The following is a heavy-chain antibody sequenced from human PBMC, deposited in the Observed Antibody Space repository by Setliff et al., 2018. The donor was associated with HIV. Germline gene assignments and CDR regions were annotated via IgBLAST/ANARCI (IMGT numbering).Heavy chain of an antibody. Sequence: PSETLSLTCTVSGDSITSGTYYWSWIRQHAGMRLEWIGHISTSGTANYNPSLKSRVTISADTSKSQFSLKLTSVTAADTAAYFCARVSTDYVWGSFLSSGPYYFDFWGQGALVTVSS. CDR1: GDSITSGTYY. CDR3: ARVSTDYVWGSFLSSGPYYFDF. J-gene: IGHJ4*02. D-gene: IGHD3-16*01. V-gene: IGHV4-61*09. CDR2: ISTSGTA.